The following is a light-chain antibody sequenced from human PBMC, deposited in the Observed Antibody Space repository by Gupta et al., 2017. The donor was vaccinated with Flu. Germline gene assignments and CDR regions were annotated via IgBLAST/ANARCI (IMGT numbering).Light chain of an antibody. J-gene: IGKJ1*01. Sequence: DIVMTQSPLSLPVNPGEPAYISCRSSQSLLHSNGYNYLDWYLQKPGQSPQLMIYLGSKRASGATGMFSGSGEGIYLTLKSRGEDDDVGGFYYSKQERPPCTFGQGTKVDIK. CDR1: QSLLHSNGYNY. V-gene: IGKV2-28*01. CDR3: KQERPPCT. CDR2: LGS.